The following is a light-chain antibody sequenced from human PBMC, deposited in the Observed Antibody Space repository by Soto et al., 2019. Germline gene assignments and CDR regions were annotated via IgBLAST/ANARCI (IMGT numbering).Light chain of an antibody. CDR2: TAS. V-gene: IGKV1-12*01. J-gene: IGKJ5*01. CDR3: QKTDSFPIN. CDR1: QDIITW. Sequence: DIQMNESPSSLTESVVDRGTITCRASQDIITWLAWYQQKPGKAPNLLIYTASNLQSGVPSRFSGSGSGTHFTLTISSLQPEDFGTYYCQKTDSFPINCGKGQRRAIK.